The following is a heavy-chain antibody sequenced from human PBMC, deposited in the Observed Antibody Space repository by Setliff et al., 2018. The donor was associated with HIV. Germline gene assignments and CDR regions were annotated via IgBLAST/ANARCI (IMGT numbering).Heavy chain of an antibody. J-gene: IGHJ6*03. CDR3: ARDRASYGGYTYGNYYMDV. CDR1: GYTFSGYY. Sequence: ASVKVSCKASGYTFSGYYLHWVRRAPGQGLEWMGWINPNSGATNYAQKLQGRVTMTRDTSISTAYMELNRLRSDDTAMYYCARDRASYGGYTYGNYYMDVWGKGTTVTVSS. V-gene: IGHV1-2*02. D-gene: IGHD5-18*01. CDR2: INPNSGAT.